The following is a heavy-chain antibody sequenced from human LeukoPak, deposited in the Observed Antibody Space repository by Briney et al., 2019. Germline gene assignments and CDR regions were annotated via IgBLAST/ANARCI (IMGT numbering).Heavy chain of an antibody. CDR1: GGSISTYY. CDR2: IYTSGST. Sequence: SETLSLTCTVSGGSISTYYWSWIRQPAGKGLEWIGRIYTSGSTNYNPSLKSRVTMSVDTSKNQFSLKLSSVTAADTAVYYCARGDSSGWYGPYYFDYWGQGTLVTVSS. J-gene: IGHJ4*02. CDR3: ARGDSSGWYGPYYFDY. V-gene: IGHV4-4*07. D-gene: IGHD6-19*01.